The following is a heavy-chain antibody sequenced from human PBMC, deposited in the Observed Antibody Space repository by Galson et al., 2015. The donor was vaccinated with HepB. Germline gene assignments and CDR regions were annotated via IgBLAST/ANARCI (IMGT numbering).Heavy chain of an antibody. CDR3: ARGQPSSWRRSFWFDP. Sequence: ETLSLTCAVYGGSFSGYYWTWIRQPPGKGLEWIGEINHSGSTNYNPSLKSRVTISIGTSKNQFSLKLSSMTAADTAVYYCARGQPSSWRRSFWFDPWGQGTLVTVSS. V-gene: IGHV4-34*01. J-gene: IGHJ5*02. CDR2: INHSGST. D-gene: IGHD6-13*01. CDR1: GGSFSGYY.